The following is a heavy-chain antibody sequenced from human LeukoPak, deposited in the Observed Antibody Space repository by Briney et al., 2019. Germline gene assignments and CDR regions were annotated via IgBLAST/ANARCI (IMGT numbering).Heavy chain of an antibody. V-gene: IGHV3-30*18. CDR3: AKDEGIVVVPAAIDY. CDR1: GFTLSSYG. D-gene: IGHD2-2*01. J-gene: IGHJ4*02. CDR2: ISYDGSNK. Sequence: AGRSLRLSCAASGFTLSSYGMHWVRQAPGKGLEWVAVISYDGSNKYYADSVKGRFTIFRDNSKNTLYLQMNSLRAEDTAVYYCAKDEGIVVVPAAIDYWGQGTLVTVSS.